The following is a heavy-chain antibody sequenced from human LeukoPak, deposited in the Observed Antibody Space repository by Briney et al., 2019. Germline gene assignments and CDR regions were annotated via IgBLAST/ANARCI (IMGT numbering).Heavy chain of an antibody. CDR1: GGSYSGYY. V-gene: IGHV4-34*01. Sequence: SETLSLTCAVYGGSYSGYYWTWIRQPPGKGLEWIGEINHSGSTNYSPSLKSRVTISVDTSKNQFSLKLSSVTAADTAVYYCARARTVGATCPLAYWSQGTLVTVSS. D-gene: IGHD1-26*01. J-gene: IGHJ4*02. CDR2: INHSGST. CDR3: ARARTVGATCPLAY.